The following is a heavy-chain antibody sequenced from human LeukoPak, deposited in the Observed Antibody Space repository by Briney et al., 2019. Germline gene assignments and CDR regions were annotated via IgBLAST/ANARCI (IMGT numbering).Heavy chain of an antibody. CDR2: INPNSGGT. D-gene: IGHD3-22*01. CDR3: ARDSRIGSSGYYNSIDY. Sequence: ASVKVSCKASGYTFTGYYMHWVRQAPGQGLEWMGWINPNSGGTNYAQKFQGRVTMTRDTSTSTAYMELSRLRSDDTAVYYCARDSRIGSSGYYNSIDYWGQGTLVTVSS. CDR1: GYTFTGYY. V-gene: IGHV1-2*02. J-gene: IGHJ4*02.